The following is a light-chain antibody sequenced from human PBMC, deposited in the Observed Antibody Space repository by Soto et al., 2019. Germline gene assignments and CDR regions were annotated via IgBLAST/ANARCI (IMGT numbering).Light chain of an antibody. Sequence: DIQMTQSPSSVSASVGDTVTITCRASQDIIIALAWFQQKPGEAPRLLIYTASSLHSGVPSRFSGSGSGTDFTLTISRLQPEDFATYYCQKGHRLPLTFGGGTKVEMK. CDR3: QKGHRLPLT. J-gene: IGKJ4*01. CDR1: QDIIIA. CDR2: TAS. V-gene: IGKV1-12*01.